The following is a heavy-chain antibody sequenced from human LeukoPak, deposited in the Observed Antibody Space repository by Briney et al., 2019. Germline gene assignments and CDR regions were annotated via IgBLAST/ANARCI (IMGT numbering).Heavy chain of an antibody. CDR1: GYTFTSYD. V-gene: IGHV1-8*01. J-gene: IGHJ6*03. CDR3: ARAAVNLHPNHYYYMDV. Sequence: ASVKVSCKACGYTFTSYDINWVRQATGQRLEWMGWMNPYNGNTGYAQKFEGRVIMTRDTSISTAYLELSSLTSEDTAVYYCARAAVNLHPNHYYYMDVWGKGTTVTVSS. CDR2: MNPYNGNT.